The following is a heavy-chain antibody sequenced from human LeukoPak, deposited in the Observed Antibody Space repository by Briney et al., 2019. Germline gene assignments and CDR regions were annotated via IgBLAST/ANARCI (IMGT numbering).Heavy chain of an antibody. D-gene: IGHD3-10*01. CDR3: ARSVGELLFSGAFDV. J-gene: IGHJ3*01. V-gene: IGHV3-66*01. CDR1: GYSISSGDY. CDR2: IYSGAGA. Sequence: ETLSLTCTVSGYSISSGDYWGWVRQAPGKGLEWVSVIYSGAGAYSADSVKGRFTISRDNSKNTLYLQMNSLRADDTAVYYCARSVGELLFSGAFDVWGQGTMVTVSS.